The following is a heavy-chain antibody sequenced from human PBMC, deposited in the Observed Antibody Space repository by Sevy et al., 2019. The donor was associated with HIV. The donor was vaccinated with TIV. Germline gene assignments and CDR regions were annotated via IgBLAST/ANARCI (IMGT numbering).Heavy chain of an antibody. CDR1: GFTFSDYY. J-gene: IGHJ4*02. Sequence: GGSLGLSCAASGFTFSDYYMTWIRQAPGKGLEWISYISSRRSYTNYADSVKGRFTISRDNAKNSLYLQMNSLRAEDAAVYYCARCRVVAADYYFDYWGRGTLVTVSS. CDR3: ARCRVVAADYYFDY. D-gene: IGHD1-26*01. CDR2: ISSRRSYT. V-gene: IGHV3-11*06.